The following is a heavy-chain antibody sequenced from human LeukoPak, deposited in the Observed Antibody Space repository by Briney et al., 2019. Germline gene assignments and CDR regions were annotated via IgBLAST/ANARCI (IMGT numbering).Heavy chain of an antibody. D-gene: IGHD6-6*01. J-gene: IGHJ5*02. CDR1: GGSFSGYY. Sequence: SETLSLTCAVYGGSFSGYYWSWIRQPPGKGLEWIGEINHSGSTNYNPSLKSRVTISVDTSKNQFSLKLSSVTAADTAVCYCAGGYSSSFGWFDPWGQGTLVTVSS. CDR2: INHSGST. V-gene: IGHV4-34*01. CDR3: AGGYSSSFGWFDP.